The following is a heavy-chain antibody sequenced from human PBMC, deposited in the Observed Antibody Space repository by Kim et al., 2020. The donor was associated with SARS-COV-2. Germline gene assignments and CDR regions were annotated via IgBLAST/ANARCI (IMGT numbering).Heavy chain of an antibody. V-gene: IGHV3-11*06. Sequence: ADSVRGRFTISRDNAKNSLFLQMNGLRGEDTAVYYCTSYPAYGGFWQAFAIWGQGTLVTVSS. CDR3: TSYPAYGGFWQAFAI. D-gene: IGHD3-16*01. J-gene: IGHJ3*02.